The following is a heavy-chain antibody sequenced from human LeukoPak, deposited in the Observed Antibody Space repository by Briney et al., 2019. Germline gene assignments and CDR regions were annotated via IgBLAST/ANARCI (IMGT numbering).Heavy chain of an antibody. J-gene: IGHJ4*02. D-gene: IGHD6-13*01. CDR2: INHSGST. CDR3: ASGRRYSSSWYDY. CDR1: GGSFSGYY. Sequence: PSETLSLTCAVYGGSFSGYYWSWIRQPPGKGLEWIGEINHSGSTNYNPSLKSRVTISVDTSKNQFSLKLSSVTAADTAVYYCASGRRYSSSWYDYWGQGTLVTVSS. V-gene: IGHV4-34*01.